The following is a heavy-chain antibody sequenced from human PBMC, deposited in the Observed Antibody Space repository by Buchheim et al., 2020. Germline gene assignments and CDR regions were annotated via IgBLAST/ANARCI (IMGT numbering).Heavy chain of an antibody. D-gene: IGHD6-13*01. CDR2: ISSSSSYI. Sequence: EVQLVESGGGLIKPGGSLRLSCAASGFTFSSYSMNWVRQAPGKGLEWVSSISSSSSYIYYADSVKGRFTISRDNAKNSLYLQMDSLRAEDTSVYDCARVKSSWIINWFDPWGQGTL. CDR3: ARVKSSWIINWFDP. J-gene: IGHJ5*02. CDR1: GFTFSSYS. V-gene: IGHV3-21*01.